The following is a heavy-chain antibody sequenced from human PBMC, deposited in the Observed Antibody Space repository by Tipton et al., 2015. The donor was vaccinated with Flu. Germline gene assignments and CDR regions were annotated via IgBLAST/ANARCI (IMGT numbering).Heavy chain of an antibody. V-gene: IGHV4-38-2*02. CDR2: IYHSGST. CDR3: ARGEGYNFDY. CDR1: GYSISSCFY. Sequence: TLSLTCTVSGYSISSCFYWGWIRQPPGKVLEWIGNIYHSGSTFYNPSLKSRVTISVDTSRNQFSLKLSSVTAADTAVYYCARGEGYNFDYWGQGTLVTVSS. D-gene: IGHD5-24*01. J-gene: IGHJ4*02.